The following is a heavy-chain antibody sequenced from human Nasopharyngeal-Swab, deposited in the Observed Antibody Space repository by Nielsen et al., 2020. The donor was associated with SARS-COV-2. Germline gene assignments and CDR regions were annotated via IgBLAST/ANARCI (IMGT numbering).Heavy chain of an antibody. CDR2: IYYSGST. CDR3: ARHVSSSWYAAVAGIRAFDY. Sequence: WIRQPPGKGLEWIGGIYYSGSTYYNPSPKSRVTISVDTSKNRFSLKLSSVTAADTAVYYCARHVSSSWYAAVAGIRAFDYWGQGTLVTVSS. D-gene: IGHD6-13*01. J-gene: IGHJ4*02. V-gene: IGHV4-39*01.